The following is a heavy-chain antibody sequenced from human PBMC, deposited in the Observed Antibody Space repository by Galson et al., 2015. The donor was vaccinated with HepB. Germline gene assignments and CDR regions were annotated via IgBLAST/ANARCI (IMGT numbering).Heavy chain of an antibody. CDR3: ARAHGIYGGNPSFDY. V-gene: IGHV3-21*01. J-gene: IGHJ4*02. D-gene: IGHD4-23*01. Sequence: SLRLSCAASGYTFSSYSMNWVRQAPGKGLEWVSSISSSSSYTYYADSVKGRFTISRDNTKNSLYLQMNSLRAEDTAVYYCARAHGIYGGNPSFDYWGQGTLVTVSS. CDR2: ISSSSSYT. CDR1: GYTFSSYS.